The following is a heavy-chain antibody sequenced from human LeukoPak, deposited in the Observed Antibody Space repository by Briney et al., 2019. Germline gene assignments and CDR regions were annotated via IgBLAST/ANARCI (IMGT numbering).Heavy chain of an antibody. Sequence: GGSLRLSCAASGFTVSSNYMSWVRQAPGKGLEWVSVIYSGGSTYYADSVQGRFTISRDNSKNTLYLQMNSLRAEDTAVYYCARDRLYSSSSEDYWGQGIPVTVSS. J-gene: IGHJ4*02. CDR3: ARDRLYSSSSEDY. D-gene: IGHD6-6*01. CDR1: GFTVSSNY. V-gene: IGHV3-53*01. CDR2: IYSGGST.